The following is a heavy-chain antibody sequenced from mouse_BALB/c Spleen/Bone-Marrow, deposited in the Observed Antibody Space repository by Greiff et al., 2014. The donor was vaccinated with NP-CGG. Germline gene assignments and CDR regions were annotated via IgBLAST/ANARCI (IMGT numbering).Heavy chain of an antibody. J-gene: IGHJ3*01. CDR3: ASYYYGSYGFAY. V-gene: IGHV14-3*02. CDR1: GFNIKDTY. CDR2: IDPANGNT. D-gene: IGHD1-1*01. Sequence: EVQLQQSGAELVKPGASVKLSCTASGFNIKDTYMHWVKQRPEQGLEWIGRIDPANGNTKYDPKFQGKATITADTSSNTAYLQLSGLTSEDTAVYYCASYYYGSYGFAYWGQGTLVTVSA.